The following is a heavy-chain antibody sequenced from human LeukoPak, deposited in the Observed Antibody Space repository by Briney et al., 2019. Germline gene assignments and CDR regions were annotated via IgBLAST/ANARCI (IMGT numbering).Heavy chain of an antibody. CDR2: IYYSGST. CDR1: GGSISSYY. D-gene: IGHD3-10*01. J-gene: IGHJ4*02. V-gene: IGHV4-59*08. Sequence: SETLSLTCTVSGGSISSYYWSWIRQPPGKGLEWIGYIYYSGSTNYNPSLKSRVTISVDTSKNQFSLKLSSVTAADTAVYYCVRRRRGFDYWGQGTLVTVSS. CDR3: VRRRRGFDY.